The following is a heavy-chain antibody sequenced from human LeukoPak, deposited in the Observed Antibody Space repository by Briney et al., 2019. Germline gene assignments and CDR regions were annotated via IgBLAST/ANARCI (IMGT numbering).Heavy chain of an antibody. CDR2: VSYEGTIK. CDR1: GFAFSNVA. J-gene: IGHJ5*01. V-gene: IGHV3-30*14. Sequence: PVRSLRLSCGASGFAFSNVAMHWVGQAPGKGLDWVAVVSYEGTIKYYSDSAKGRFTISRDNSNNIISLQMNNLTTDDTATYYCAREKFESWGQGTLVTVSP. CDR3: AREKFES.